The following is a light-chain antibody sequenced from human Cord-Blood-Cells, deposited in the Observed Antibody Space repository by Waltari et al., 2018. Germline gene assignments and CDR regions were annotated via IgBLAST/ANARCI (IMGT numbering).Light chain of an antibody. Sequence: DIHRTQPPSSVSASVGDRFTLTCRGSQGISSWSPLYQQKPGKAPKLLISAASRLQSGVPTRCSCSRSWTHFPLTISRLLPEELSYYYSVHANSLSFTFGQGTRVEIK. V-gene: IGKV1D-12*01. CDR3: VHANSLSFT. J-gene: IGKJ5*01. CDR2: AAS. CDR1: QGISSW.